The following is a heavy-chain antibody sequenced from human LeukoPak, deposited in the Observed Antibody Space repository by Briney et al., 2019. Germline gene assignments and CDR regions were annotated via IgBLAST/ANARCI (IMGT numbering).Heavy chain of an antibody. V-gene: IGHV5-51*01. J-gene: IGHJ4*02. CDR2: FYPGDSDT. D-gene: IGHD2-2*01. Sequence: GESLKISCKGSGYSFTNYWIGWVRQMPGKGLEWMGVFYPGDSDTRYSPSFQDQVTISADKSISTAYLQWSSLKASDIAMYYCARASGIVVVPSAYGGYFDYWGQGTLVTVSS. CDR1: GYSFTNYW. CDR3: ARASGIVVVPSAYGGYFDY.